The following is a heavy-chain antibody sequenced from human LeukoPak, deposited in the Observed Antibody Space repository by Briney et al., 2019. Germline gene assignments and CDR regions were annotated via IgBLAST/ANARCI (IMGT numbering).Heavy chain of an antibody. D-gene: IGHD3-22*01. CDR1: GGSISSGGYS. J-gene: IGHJ3*02. CDR2: IYYSGST. V-gene: IGHV4-30-4*07. Sequence: SETLSLTCTVSGGSISSGGYSWSWIRQPPGKGLEWIGYIYYSGSTYYNPSLKSRVTISVDTSKNQFSLKLSSVTAADTAVYYCAIDSSGYYYGFAFDIWGQGTMVTVSS. CDR3: AIDSSGYYYGFAFDI.